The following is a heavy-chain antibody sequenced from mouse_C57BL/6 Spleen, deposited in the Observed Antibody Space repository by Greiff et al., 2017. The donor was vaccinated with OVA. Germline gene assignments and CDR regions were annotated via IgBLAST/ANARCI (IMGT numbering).Heavy chain of an antibody. CDR3: AREIYYDYDYYAMDY. CDR2: IYPGDGDT. J-gene: IGHJ4*01. V-gene: IGHV1-82*01. CDR1: GYAFSSSW. D-gene: IGHD2-4*01. Sequence: QVQLQQSGPELVKPGASVKISCKASGYAFSSSWMNWVKQRPGKGLEWIGRIYPGDGDTNYNGKFKGKATLTADKSSSTAYMQLSSLTSEDSAVYFCAREIYYDYDYYAMDYWGQGTSVTVSS.